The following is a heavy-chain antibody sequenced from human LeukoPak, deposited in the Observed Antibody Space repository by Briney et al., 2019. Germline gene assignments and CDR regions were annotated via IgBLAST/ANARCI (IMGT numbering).Heavy chain of an antibody. Sequence: GGSLRLSCAASGFTFSSCSMNWVRQAPGKGLEWVSSISSSSSYIYYADSVKGRFTISKDNAKNTVYLQMNSLRDEDTAVYYCARDESIVGHDYWGQGTLVTVSS. J-gene: IGHJ4*02. CDR3: ARDESIVGHDY. CDR2: ISSSSSYI. CDR1: GFTFSSCS. D-gene: IGHD1-26*01. V-gene: IGHV3-21*01.